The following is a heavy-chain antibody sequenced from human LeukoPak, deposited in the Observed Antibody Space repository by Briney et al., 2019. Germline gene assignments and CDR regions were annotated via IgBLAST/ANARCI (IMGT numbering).Heavy chain of an antibody. CDR1: GFTFSSYS. CDR2: ISSSSSTI. V-gene: IGHV3-48*04. CDR3: ASIFLS. Sequence: GGSLRLSCAASGFTFSSYSMNWVRRAPGKGLEWVSYISSSSSTIYYADSVKGRFTISRDNAKNSLYLQMNSLRAEDTAVYYCASIFLSWGQGTLVTVSS. J-gene: IGHJ4*02.